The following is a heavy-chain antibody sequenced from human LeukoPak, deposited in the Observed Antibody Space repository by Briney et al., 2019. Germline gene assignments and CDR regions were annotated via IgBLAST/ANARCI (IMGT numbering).Heavy chain of an antibody. CDR1: GFTFRSYG. CDR3: ARDNPSGYNSGWPLGH. D-gene: IGHD6-19*01. Sequence: GGSLRLSCAASGFTFRSYGMHWVRQAPGKGPEWVAVIWYDGSNINYGDSVKGRFTTSRDNSKNTLFLQMNSLRAEDTAVYYCARDNPSGYNSGWPLGHWGQGTLVTVSS. V-gene: IGHV3-33*01. CDR2: IWYDGSNI. J-gene: IGHJ4*02.